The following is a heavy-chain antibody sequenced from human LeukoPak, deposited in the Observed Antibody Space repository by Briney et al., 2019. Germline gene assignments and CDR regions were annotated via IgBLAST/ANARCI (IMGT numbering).Heavy chain of an antibody. V-gene: IGHV4-39*01. Sequence: SETLSLTCTVSGGSISSSSYYWGWIRQPPGKGLEWIGSIYYGGSTYYNPSLKSRVTISVDTSKNQFSLKLSSVTAADTAVYYCARHRSGWLQSSFDYWGQGTLVTVSS. D-gene: IGHD5-24*01. CDR2: IYYGGST. CDR3: ARHRSGWLQSSFDY. J-gene: IGHJ4*02. CDR1: GGSISSSSYY.